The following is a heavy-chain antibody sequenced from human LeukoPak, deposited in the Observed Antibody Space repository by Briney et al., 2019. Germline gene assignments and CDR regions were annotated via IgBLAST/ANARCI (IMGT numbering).Heavy chain of an antibody. J-gene: IGHJ6*02. CDR3: ARVALADLKSMDV. CDR2: IYYSGST. CDR1: GGSISSYY. V-gene: IGHV4-59*01. Sequence: SETLSLTCSVSGGSISSYYWNWIRQPPGKGLEWIGYIYYSGSTNYNPSLKSRVTISVDTSKNQFSLKLSSVTTADTAVYYCARVALADLKSMDVWGQGTTVTVSS. D-gene: IGHD6-13*01.